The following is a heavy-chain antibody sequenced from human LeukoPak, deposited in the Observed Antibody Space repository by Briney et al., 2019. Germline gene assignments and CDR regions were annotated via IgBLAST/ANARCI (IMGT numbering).Heavy chain of an antibody. CDR3: ASFGVFQYLDY. D-gene: IGHD2-8*01. J-gene: IGHJ4*02. CDR2: IYTSGST. CDR1: GASISSYY. V-gene: IGHV4-4*07. Sequence: SETLSLTCTVSGASISSYYWSWIRQPAGKGLEWIGSIYTSGSTNYNPSLKSRVTMSVDTSKNQFSLKLSSVTAADTAVYYCASFGVFQYLDYWGQGTLVTVSS.